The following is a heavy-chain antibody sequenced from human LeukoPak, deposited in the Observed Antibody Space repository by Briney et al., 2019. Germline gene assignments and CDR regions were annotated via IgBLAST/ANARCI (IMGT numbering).Heavy chain of an antibody. V-gene: IGHV3-30*04. CDR3: AKDRGAVAGVMDV. J-gene: IGHJ6*03. Sequence: PGGSLRLSCAASGFTFSSYAMHWVRQAPGKGLEWVAVISYDGSNKYYADSVKGRFTISRDNSRNTLYLQMNSLRAEDTAVYYCAKDRGAVAGVMDVWGKGTTVTVSS. D-gene: IGHD6-19*01. CDR1: GFTFSSYA. CDR2: ISYDGSNK.